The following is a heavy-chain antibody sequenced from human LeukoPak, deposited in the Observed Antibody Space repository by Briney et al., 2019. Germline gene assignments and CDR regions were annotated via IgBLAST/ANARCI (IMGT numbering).Heavy chain of an antibody. J-gene: IGHJ4*02. D-gene: IGHD7-27*01. V-gene: IGHV4-34*01. CDR3: ARGRLWANYFDY. CDR1: GGSFSGYY. CDR2: INHSGST. Sequence: SETLSLTCAVYGGSFSGYYWSWIRQPPGKGLEWIGEINHSGSTNYNPSLKSRVTISVDTSKNQFSLKLSSVTAADTAVYYCARGRLWANYFDYWGQRTLVTVSS.